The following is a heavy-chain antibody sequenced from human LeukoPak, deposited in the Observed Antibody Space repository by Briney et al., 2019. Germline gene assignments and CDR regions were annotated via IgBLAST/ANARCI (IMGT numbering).Heavy chain of an antibody. V-gene: IGHV4-59*08. J-gene: IGHJ4*02. CDR1: GGSISSYY. Sequence: SETLSLTCTVSGGSISSYYWSWIRQPPGKGLEWIGYIYYSGSTNYNPSLKSRVTISVDTSRNQFSLKLSSVTAADTAVYYCARHIGYGVDYWGQGTLVTVSS. CDR2: IYYSGST. D-gene: IGHD6-13*01. CDR3: ARHIGYGVDY.